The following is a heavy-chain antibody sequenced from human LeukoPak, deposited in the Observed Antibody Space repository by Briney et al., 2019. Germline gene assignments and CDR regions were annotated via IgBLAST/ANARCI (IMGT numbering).Heavy chain of an antibody. D-gene: IGHD3-22*01. CDR3: AGLVGRYSSGLYYYYFDY. CDR2: MYLSGTT. J-gene: IGHJ4*02. V-gene: IGHV4-4*02. CDR1: GDSINSLDL. Sequence: PSETLSLTCTVSGDSINSLDLWSWVRQPPGKGLEWIGEMYLSGTTHSNPSVKSRVTISIDKSKNQFFLNLSSVTAADTAVYYCAGLVGRYSSGLYYYYFDYWGQGALVTVSS.